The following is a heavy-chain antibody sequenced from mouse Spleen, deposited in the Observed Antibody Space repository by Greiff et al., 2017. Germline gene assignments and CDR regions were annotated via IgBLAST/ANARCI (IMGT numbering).Heavy chain of an antibody. CDR2: ISSGGGNT. V-gene: IGHV5-9*04. J-gene: IGHJ4*01. CDR3: ASLPKDYYAMDY. Sequence: EVQVVESGGDLVKPGGSLKLSCAASGFTFSSYTMSWVRQTPAKRLEWVATISSGGGNTYYPDSVKGRFTISRDNARNTLYLQMSSLRSEDTAMYYCASLPKDYYAMDYWGQGTSVTVSS. CDR1: GFTFSSYT. D-gene: IGHD2-10*01.